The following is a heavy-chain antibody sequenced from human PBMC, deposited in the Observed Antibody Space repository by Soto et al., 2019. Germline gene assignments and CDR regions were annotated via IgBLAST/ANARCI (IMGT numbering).Heavy chain of an antibody. CDR1: GFTFISHW. D-gene: IGHD3-3*02. J-gene: IGHJ6*01. V-gene: IGHV3-74*01. CDR3: VRGIYQKFGMDV. Sequence: EVQLVESGGGLVQPGGSLRLSCAASGFTFISHWIHWVRQTPGKGLVWVSRIDVGGNNRNYADSVKGRFTISRDNAKNTVYLQMNSLRADDTAVYYCVRGIYQKFGMDVW. CDR2: IDVGGNNR.